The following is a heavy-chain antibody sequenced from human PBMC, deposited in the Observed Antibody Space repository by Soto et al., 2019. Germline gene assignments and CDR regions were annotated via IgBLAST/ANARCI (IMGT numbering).Heavy chain of an antibody. CDR3: ARHEDTAMVSSWFDP. J-gene: IGHJ5*02. V-gene: IGHV5-10-1*01. CDR1: GYSFTSYW. CDR2: IDPSDSYT. D-gene: IGHD5-18*01. Sequence: LKLSCKGSGYSFTSYWISWVRQMPGKGLEWMGRIDPSDSYTNYSPSFQGHVTISADKSISTAYLQWSSLKASDTAMYYCARHEDTAMVSSWFDPWGQGTLVTVSS.